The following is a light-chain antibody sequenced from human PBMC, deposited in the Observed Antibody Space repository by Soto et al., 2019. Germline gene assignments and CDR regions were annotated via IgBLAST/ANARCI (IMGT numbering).Light chain of an antibody. CDR3: AAWDDSLNGWV. Sequence: QSGLAQPPSASGTPGQRVTISCSGSSSNIRTNTVNWYHQLPGTAPKLLIYSNNQRPSGVPDRFSGSKSGTSASLAISGLQSEDEADYYCAAWDDSLNGWVFGGGTKLTVL. CDR2: SNN. V-gene: IGLV1-44*01. J-gene: IGLJ3*02. CDR1: SSNIRTNT.